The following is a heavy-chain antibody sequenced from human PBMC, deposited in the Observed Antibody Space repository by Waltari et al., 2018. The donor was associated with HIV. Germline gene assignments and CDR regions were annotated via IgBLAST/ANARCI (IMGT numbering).Heavy chain of an antibody. CDR3: ARVLQMTSYASGNWLWEQMLSRYFFDV. Sequence: QAQLQQWGTGLLKPSEALSLTCAVYGASFNDYYWTWIRQLPGKGLEWLGEDGPGGNVHVLPWLGRRLSRSPDASKNQFSLTLTSVAATDTGVYFCARVLQMTSYASGNWLWEQMLSRYFFDVWGQGTRV. CDR1: GASFNDYY. CDR2: DGPGGNV. J-gene: IGHJ4*02. D-gene: IGHD2-2*01. V-gene: IGHV4-34*01.